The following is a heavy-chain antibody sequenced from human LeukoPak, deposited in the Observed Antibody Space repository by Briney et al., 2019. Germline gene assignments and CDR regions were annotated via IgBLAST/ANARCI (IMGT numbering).Heavy chain of an antibody. CDR1: GFTFSSYS. CDR3: ARVVWGDFWSGYHTTNWFDP. Sequence: GGSLRLSCAASGFTFSSYSMNWVRQAPGKGLEWVSYISSSSSTIYYADSVKGRFTISRDNAKNSLYLQMNSLRAEDTAVYYCARVVWGDFWSGYHTTNWFDPWGQGTLVTVSS. D-gene: IGHD3-3*01. J-gene: IGHJ5*02. CDR2: ISSSSSTI. V-gene: IGHV3-48*04.